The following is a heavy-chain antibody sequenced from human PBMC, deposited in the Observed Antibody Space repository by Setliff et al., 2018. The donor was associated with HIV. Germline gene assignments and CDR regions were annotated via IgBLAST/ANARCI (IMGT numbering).Heavy chain of an antibody. D-gene: IGHD4-17*01. J-gene: IGHJ4*02. CDR2: INPNSGAT. CDR1: GYTFIGYH. CDR3: ASSYGDRGFFDY. V-gene: IGHV1-2*06. Sequence: GASVKVSCKASGYTFIGYHIHWVRQAPRQGLEWMGRINPNSGATNYAQKFQGRVTKTRGTSISTAYMELSRLRCDDTAVYYCASSYGDRGFFDYWGQGTLVTVSS.